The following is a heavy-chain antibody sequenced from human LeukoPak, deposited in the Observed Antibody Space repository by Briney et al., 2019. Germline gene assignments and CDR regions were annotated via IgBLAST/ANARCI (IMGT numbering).Heavy chain of an antibody. Sequence: GGSLRLSCAASGFTFSSYAMSWVRQAPGKGLEWVSAISGSGGSTYYADSVKGRFTISRDNSKNTLYLQMNSLRAEDTAVYYCAKRRGLELLYYYYYMDVWGKGTTVTVSS. CDR1: GFTFSSYA. D-gene: IGHD1-7*01. CDR3: AKRRGLELLYYYYYMDV. J-gene: IGHJ6*03. V-gene: IGHV3-23*01. CDR2: ISGSGGST.